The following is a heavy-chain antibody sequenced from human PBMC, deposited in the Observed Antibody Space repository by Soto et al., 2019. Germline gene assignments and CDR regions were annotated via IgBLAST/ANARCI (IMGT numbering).Heavy chain of an antibody. J-gene: IGHJ4*02. Sequence: ASVKVSCKASGYTFTASGISWVRQAPGQGLEWMGWTSIYNGHTEYSPKFLGRVVMTTDTSADTAYLELKSLRPDDAALYYCARWDDYCASDQYQFAQWGQGSLVIVSS. CDR1: GYTFTASG. V-gene: IGHV1-18*01. D-gene: IGHD4-17*01. CDR3: ARWDDYCASDQYQFAQ. CDR2: TSIYNGHT.